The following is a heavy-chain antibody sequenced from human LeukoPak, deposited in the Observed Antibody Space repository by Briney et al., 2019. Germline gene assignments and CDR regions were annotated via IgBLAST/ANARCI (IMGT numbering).Heavy chain of an antibody. D-gene: IGHD6-13*01. CDR2: ISYDGSNK. Sequence: GSLRLSCAASGFTFSSYAMHWVRQAPGKGLEWVAVISYDGSNKYYADSVKGRFTISRDNSKNTLYLQMNSLRAEDTAVYYCAKGAGSSWYHGDYWGQGTLVTVSS. J-gene: IGHJ4*02. CDR1: GFTFSSYA. V-gene: IGHV3-30-3*01. CDR3: AKGAGSSWYHGDY.